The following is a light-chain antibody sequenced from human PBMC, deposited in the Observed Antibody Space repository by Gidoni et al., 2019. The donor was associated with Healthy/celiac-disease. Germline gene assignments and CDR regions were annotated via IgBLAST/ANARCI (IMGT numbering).Light chain of an antibody. CDR3: QQRSNGPPT. Sequence: EIVLTKSPATLSLFPGERATLSCRASQSVSSYIAWYQQKPVQAPKLLIYDASNRATGIPARFSGSGSGTDFTLTISSLEPEDFAVYYCQQRSNGPPTFGQGTRLEIK. J-gene: IGKJ5*01. CDR2: DAS. CDR1: QSVSSY. V-gene: IGKV3-11*01.